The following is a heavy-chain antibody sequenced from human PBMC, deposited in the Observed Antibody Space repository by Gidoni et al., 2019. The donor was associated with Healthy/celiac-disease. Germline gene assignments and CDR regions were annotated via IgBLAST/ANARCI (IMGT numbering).Heavy chain of an antibody. CDR1: GFTFSRYG. J-gene: IGHJ5*02. D-gene: IGHD6-19*01. CDR2: IWYDGSNK. V-gene: IGHV3-33*01. CDR3: ARDMAVAGKGVGWFDP. Sequence: QVQLVGSGGGVVQPGRALRPSCAASGFTFSRYGMHWVRQAPGKGLECVAVIWYDGSNKYYADSVKGRFTISRDNSKNTLYLQMNSLRAEDTAVYYCARDMAVAGKGVGWFDPWGQGTLVTVSS.